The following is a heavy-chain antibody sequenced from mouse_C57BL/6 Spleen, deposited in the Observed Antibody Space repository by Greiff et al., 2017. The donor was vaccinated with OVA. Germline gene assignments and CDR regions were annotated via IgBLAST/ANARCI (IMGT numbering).Heavy chain of an antibody. J-gene: IGHJ3*01. V-gene: IGHV1-72*01. CDR3: AREERVYYYGSSYWFAY. CDR2: IDPNSGGT. D-gene: IGHD1-1*01. Sequence: VQLQQSGAELVKPGASVKLSCKASGYTFTSYWMHWVKQRPGRGLEWIGRIDPNSGGTKYNEKFKSKATLTVDKPSSTAYMQLSSLTSEDSAVYYCAREERVYYYGSSYWFAYWGQGTLVTVSA. CDR1: GYTFTSYW.